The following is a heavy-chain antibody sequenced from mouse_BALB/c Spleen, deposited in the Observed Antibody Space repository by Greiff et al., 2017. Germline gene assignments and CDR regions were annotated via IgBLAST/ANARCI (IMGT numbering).Heavy chain of an antibody. CDR3: ANLRPFDY. CDR1: GYTFTNYW. V-gene: IGHV1-63*02. CDR2: IYPGGGYT. D-gene: IGHD1-2*01. Sequence: QVHVKQSGAELVRPGTSVKISCKASGYTFTNYWLGWVKQRPGHGLEWIGDIYPGGGYTNYNEKFKGKATLTADTSSSTAYMQLSSLTSEDSAVYFCANLRPFDYWGQGTTLTVSS. J-gene: IGHJ2*01.